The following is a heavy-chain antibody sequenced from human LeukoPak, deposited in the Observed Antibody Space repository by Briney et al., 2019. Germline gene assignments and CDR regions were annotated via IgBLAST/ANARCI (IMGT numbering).Heavy chain of an antibody. V-gene: IGHV4-34*01. CDR2: INHSGNT. CDR1: GGSFSGYY. Sequence: SETLSLTCAVYGGSFSGYYWSWIRQPPGKGLEWIGEINHSGNTNYNPSLKSRVTISVDTSKNQFSLKLSSVTAADTAVYYCYGTSGGRPHWGQGTLVTVSS. CDR3: YGTSGGRPH. J-gene: IGHJ1*01. D-gene: IGHD3-10*01.